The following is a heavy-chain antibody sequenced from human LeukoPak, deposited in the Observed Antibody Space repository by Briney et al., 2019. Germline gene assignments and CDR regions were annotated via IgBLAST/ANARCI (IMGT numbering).Heavy chain of an antibody. J-gene: IGHJ4*02. CDR3: AKAELGMDTFFDY. D-gene: IGHD5-18*01. CDR1: GFTFSDYA. CDR2: LSGSGAGT. Sequence: SGGSLRLSCAASGFTFSDYALGWVRQAPGRGLEWVATLSGSGAGTYYSDSVQGRFTISRDNSKRTLFLQMNSLRAEDTAFYYCAKAELGMDTFFDYWGQGTLVTVSS. V-gene: IGHV3-23*01.